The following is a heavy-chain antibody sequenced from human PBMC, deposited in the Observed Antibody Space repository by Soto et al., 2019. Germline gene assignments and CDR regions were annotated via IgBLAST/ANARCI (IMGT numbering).Heavy chain of an antibody. CDR1: GFTFSSYA. CDR3: AKDLEVAATRGRRYFDL. Sequence: PGGSLRLSCAASGFTFSSYAMSWVRQAPGKGLEWVSAISGSGGSTYYADSVKGRFTISRDNSKNTLYLQMNSLRAEDTAVYYCAKDLEVAATRGRRYFDLWGRGTLVTVYS. D-gene: IGHD2-15*01. V-gene: IGHV3-23*01. J-gene: IGHJ2*01. CDR2: ISGSGGST.